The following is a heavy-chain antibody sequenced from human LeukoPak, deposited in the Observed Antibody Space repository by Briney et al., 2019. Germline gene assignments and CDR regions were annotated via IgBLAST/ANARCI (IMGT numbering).Heavy chain of an antibody. CDR3: ARGKPTWIPPSPSWDY. CDR2: INPNSGGT. V-gene: IGHV1-2*02. J-gene: IGHJ4*02. D-gene: IGHD5-18*01. Sequence: GASVKVSCKASGYTFTGYYMHWVRQAPGQGLEWMGWINPNSGGTNYAQKFQGRVTMTRDTSISTAYMELSSLRSEDTAVYYCARGKPTWIPPSPSWDYWGQGTLVTVSS. CDR1: GYTFTGYY.